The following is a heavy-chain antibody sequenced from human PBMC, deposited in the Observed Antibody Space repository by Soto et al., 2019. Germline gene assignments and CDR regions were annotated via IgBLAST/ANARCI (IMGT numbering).Heavy chain of an antibody. D-gene: IGHD1-26*01. CDR3: ARESYSVEVGPRGSVVDAFDI. Sequence: QVQLVQSGAEVKKPGASVKVSCKASGYTFTSYGISWVRQAPGQGLEWMGWISAYNGKTNYAQKFQGRVTMTRYTIFSTAYMELSKLRSDDTAVYYCARESYSVEVGPRGSVVDAFDIWGQGTMVTVCS. CDR1: GYTFTSYG. CDR2: ISAYNGKT. J-gene: IGHJ3*02. V-gene: IGHV1-18*01.